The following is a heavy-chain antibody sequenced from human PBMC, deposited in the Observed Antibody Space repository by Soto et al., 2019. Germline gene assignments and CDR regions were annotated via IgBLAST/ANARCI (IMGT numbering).Heavy chain of an antibody. Sequence: PSETLSLTCAVSGGSISSGGYSWSWIRQPPGKGLEWIGYIYHSGSTYYNPSLKSRVTISVDRSKNQFSLKLSSVTAADTAVYYCASSFCISTSRPGLFAFSGKRTLVTVSS. CDR1: GGSISSGGYS. J-gene: IGHJ4*02. V-gene: IGHV4-30-2*01. CDR3: ASSFCISTSRPGLFAF. D-gene: IGHD2-2*01. CDR2: IYHSGST.